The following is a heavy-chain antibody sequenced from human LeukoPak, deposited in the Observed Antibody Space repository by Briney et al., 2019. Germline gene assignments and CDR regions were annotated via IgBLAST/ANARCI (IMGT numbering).Heavy chain of an antibody. CDR2: MYATGTT. D-gene: IGHD3-10*01. V-gene: IGHV4-4*07. Sequence: SETLSLNCTVSATSINTYYWRGLRQPAGKGGEWIGHMYATGTTNYNTSLKRRVTISIETSKNQFSLNIRSVTAADTAVYYCAKVANYYYGPETYFFFEHWGQGTLVTVSS. CDR3: AKVANYYYGPETYFFFEH. J-gene: IGHJ4*02. CDR1: ATSINTYY.